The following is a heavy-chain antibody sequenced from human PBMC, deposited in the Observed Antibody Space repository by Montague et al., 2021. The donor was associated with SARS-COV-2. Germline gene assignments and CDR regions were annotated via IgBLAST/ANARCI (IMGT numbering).Heavy chain of an antibody. CDR2: TNYRSKWHY. V-gene: IGHV6-1*01. Sequence: CAISGESVSSNHAAWNWIRQSPSRGLEWLGRTNYRSKWHYDYAVSVKSRILIIPNTSENQFSLQLNSVTPEDTAFYYCAKGTEAGIATPQDLWGRGTLVTVSP. D-gene: IGHD1-1*01. J-gene: IGHJ2*01. CDR1: GESVSSNHAA. CDR3: AKGTEAGIATPQDL.